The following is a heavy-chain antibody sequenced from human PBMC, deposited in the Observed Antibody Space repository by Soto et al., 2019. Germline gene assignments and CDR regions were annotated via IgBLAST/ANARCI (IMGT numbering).Heavy chain of an antibody. Sequence: QVQLVESGGGVVQPGRSLRLSCAASGFTFSSYGMHWVRQAPGKGLEWVAVITYDGSNKYYVDSVKGRFTISRDNSKNTLYLQMNSLRAEDTAVYFCAKGGAREGGIAFDIWGQGTMVTVSS. CDR1: GFTFSSYG. D-gene: IGHD1-26*01. J-gene: IGHJ3*02. V-gene: IGHV3-30*18. CDR3: AKGGAREGGIAFDI. CDR2: ITYDGSNK.